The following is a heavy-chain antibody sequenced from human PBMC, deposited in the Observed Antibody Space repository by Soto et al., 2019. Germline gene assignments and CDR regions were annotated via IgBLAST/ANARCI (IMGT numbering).Heavy chain of an antibody. CDR1: GFTFSSSS. D-gene: IGHD1-26*01. J-gene: IGHJ3*02. V-gene: IGHV3-21*01. CDR2: ISSSSSYI. Sequence: PGGSLRLSCAASGFTFSSSSMNWVRQAPGKGLEWVSSISSSSSYIYYADSVKGRFTISRDNAKNSLYLQMNSLRAEDTAVYYCARDPKVGARAFDIWGQGTMVTVSS. CDR3: ARDPKVGARAFDI.